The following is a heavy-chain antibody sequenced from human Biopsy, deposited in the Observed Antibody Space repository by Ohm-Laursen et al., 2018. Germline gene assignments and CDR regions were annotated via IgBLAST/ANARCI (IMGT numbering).Heavy chain of an antibody. J-gene: IGHJ2*01. V-gene: IGHV3-33*08. CDR2: IWYDGTNE. D-gene: IGHD6-19*01. Sequence: SLRLSCAASGSTFGHYAMHWVRQAPGKGLEWVSLIWYDGTNEDYADSVTGRFTISRDNSKNTLYLQINTLTPEDTAFYYCARGVSSGWCGYFDVWGRGTLVTVSS. CDR1: GSTFGHYA. CDR3: ARGVSSGWCGYFDV.